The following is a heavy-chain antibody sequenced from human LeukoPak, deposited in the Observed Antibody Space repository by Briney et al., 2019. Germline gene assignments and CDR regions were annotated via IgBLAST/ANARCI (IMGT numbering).Heavy chain of an antibody. CDR3: ARLFGELLDYNWFDP. CDR1: GGSISSSSYY. J-gene: IGHJ5*02. Sequence: SETLSLTCTVSGGSISSSSYYWGWIRQPPGKGLEWIGSIYYSGSTYYNPSLKSRVTISVDTSKNQFSLKLSSVTAADTAVYYCARLFGELLDYNWFDPWGRGTLVTVSS. CDR2: IYYSGST. V-gene: IGHV4-39*01. D-gene: IGHD3-10*01.